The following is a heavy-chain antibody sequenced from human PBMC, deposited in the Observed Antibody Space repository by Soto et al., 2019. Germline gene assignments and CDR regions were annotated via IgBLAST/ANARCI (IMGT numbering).Heavy chain of an antibody. V-gene: IGHV4-30-4*01. J-gene: IGHJ6*02. Sequence: QVQLQESGPGLVKPSQTLSLTCTVSGGSISSGDYYWSWIRQPPGKGLEWIGYIYYSGSTYYNPSLKSRVTISVDTSKNQFSLKLSSVTAADTAVYYCARDRRDGYNFGVHYYYGMDVWGQGTTVTVSS. CDR3: ARDRRDGYNFGVHYYYGMDV. D-gene: IGHD5-12*01. CDR1: GGSISSGDYY. CDR2: IYYSGST.